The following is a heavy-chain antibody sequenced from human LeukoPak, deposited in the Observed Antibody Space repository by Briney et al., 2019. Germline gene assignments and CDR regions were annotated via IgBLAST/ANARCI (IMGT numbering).Heavy chain of an antibody. Sequence: GGSLRLSCAASGFTFSNYWMSWVCQAPGKGLEWVANIKQDGSEKYYVNSVKGRFTISRDNAKNSLYLQMSSLRAEDTAIYFCAREDDWNYEEYWGQGTLVTVSS. CDR2: IKQDGSEK. J-gene: IGHJ4*02. CDR3: AREDDWNYEEY. V-gene: IGHV3-7*01. D-gene: IGHD1-7*01. CDR1: GFTFSNYW.